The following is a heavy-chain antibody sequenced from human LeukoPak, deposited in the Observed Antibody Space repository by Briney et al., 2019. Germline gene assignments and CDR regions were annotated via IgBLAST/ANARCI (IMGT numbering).Heavy chain of an antibody. D-gene: IGHD6-13*01. V-gene: IGHV4-59*01. CDR3: ARDWFVAAAGHYYHYMDV. Sequence: SETLSLTCTVSGGSISSYYWSWIRQPPGKGLEWIGYIYYSGSTNYNPSLKSRVTISVDTSKNQFSLKLSSVTAADTAVYYCARDWFVAAAGHYYHYMDVWGKGTTVTVSS. CDR1: GGSISSYY. CDR2: IYYSGST. J-gene: IGHJ6*03.